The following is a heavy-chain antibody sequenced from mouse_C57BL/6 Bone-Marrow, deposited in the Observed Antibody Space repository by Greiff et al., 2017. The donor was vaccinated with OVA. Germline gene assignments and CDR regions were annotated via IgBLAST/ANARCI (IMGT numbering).Heavy chain of an antibody. CDR3: ARRGTVVAPYYAMDY. D-gene: IGHD1-1*01. V-gene: IGHV1-63*01. Sequence: LVESGAELVRPGTSVKMSCKASGYTFTNYWIGWAKQRPGHGLEWIGDIYPGGGYTNYNEKFKGKATLTADKSSSTAYMQFSSLTSEDSAIYYCARRGTVVAPYYAMDYWGQGTSVTVSS. J-gene: IGHJ4*01. CDR2: IYPGGGYT. CDR1: GYTFTNYW.